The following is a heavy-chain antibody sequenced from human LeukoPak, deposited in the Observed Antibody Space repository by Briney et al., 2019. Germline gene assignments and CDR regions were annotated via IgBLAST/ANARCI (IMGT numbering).Heavy chain of an antibody. CDR1: GDTPHSHA. CDR2: IIPAFGTA. Sequence: GASVKVSCKSSGDTPHSHAISWVRQAPGQGLEWMGRIIPAFGTANYAQKFQGRVTITADESTRTAYMEMSGLRSEDTAVYYCARDYNWNFANSSPFDYWGQGTLVTVSS. CDR3: ARDYNWNFANSSPFDY. V-gene: IGHV1-69*13. J-gene: IGHJ4*02. D-gene: IGHD1-7*01.